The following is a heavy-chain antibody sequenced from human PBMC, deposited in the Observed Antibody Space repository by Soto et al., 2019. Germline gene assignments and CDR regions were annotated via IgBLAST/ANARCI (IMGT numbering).Heavy chain of an antibody. CDR1: GFTFIDYY. D-gene: IGHD4-17*01. CDR3: GRSHGAGSY. CDR2: ISSTGKNI. J-gene: IGHJ4*02. V-gene: IGHV3-11*01. Sequence: QVRLVESGGDLVKPGESLRLSCVASGFTFIDYYMNWVRQAPGKELEWISYISSTGKNIYYSDSVKGRFIVSRDNAKNSLFLQMNSLTADDTAVYYCGRSHGAGSYWGQGTRVTVSS.